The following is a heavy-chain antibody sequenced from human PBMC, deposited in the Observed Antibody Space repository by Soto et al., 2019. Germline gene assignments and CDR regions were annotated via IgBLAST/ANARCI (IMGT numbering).Heavy chain of an antibody. Sequence: ASVKVSCKASGYTFTSYDINWVRQATGQGLEWMGWMNPNSDNTGYAQKFQGRVTMTRNTSISTAYMELSSLRSEDTAVYYCARGDYGDYYYYYYYMDVWGKGTTVTVSS. CDR2: MNPNSDNT. CDR1: GYTFTSYD. V-gene: IGHV1-8*01. CDR3: ARGDYGDYYYYYYYMDV. J-gene: IGHJ6*03. D-gene: IGHD4-17*01.